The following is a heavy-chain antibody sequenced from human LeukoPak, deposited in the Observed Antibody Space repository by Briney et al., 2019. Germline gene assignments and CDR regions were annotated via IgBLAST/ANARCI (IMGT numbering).Heavy chain of an antibody. D-gene: IGHD3-22*01. CDR1: GYTFTSYG. CDR2: ISAYNGNT. J-gene: IGHJ1*01. Sequence: ASVKVSCKASGYTFTSYGISWVRQAPGQGLEWIGWISAYNGNTHYAQKLQGRVTMTTDTSTSTAYMELRSLGSDDTAVYYCARVREYYYDSSGYFQHWGQGTLVTVSS. CDR3: ARVREYYYDSSGYFQH. V-gene: IGHV1-18*01.